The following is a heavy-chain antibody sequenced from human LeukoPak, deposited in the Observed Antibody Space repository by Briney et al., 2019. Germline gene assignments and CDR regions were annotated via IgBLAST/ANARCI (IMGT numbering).Heavy chain of an antibody. CDR2: ISGSGGST. J-gene: IGHJ4*02. D-gene: IGHD3-10*01. CDR1: GFTFSSYG. V-gene: IGHV3-23*01. Sequence: GGSLRLSCAASGFTFSSYGMSWVRQAPGKGLEWVSAISGSGGSTYYADSVKGRFTISRDNSKNTLYLQMNSLRAEDTAVYYCAKTTYYYGSGSLDFDYWGQGTLVTVSS. CDR3: AKTTYYYGSGSLDFDY.